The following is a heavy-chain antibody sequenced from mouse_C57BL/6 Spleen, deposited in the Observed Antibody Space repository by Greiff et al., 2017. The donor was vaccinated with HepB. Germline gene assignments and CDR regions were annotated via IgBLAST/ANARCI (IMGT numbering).Heavy chain of an antibody. CDR2: INPNNGGT. V-gene: IGHV1-18*01. D-gene: IGHD2-4*01. J-gene: IGHJ4*01. CDR1: GYTFTDYN. Sequence: VHVKQSGPELVKPGASVKIPCKASGYTFTDYNMDWVKQSHGKSLEWIGDINPNNGGTIYNQKFKGKATLTVDKSSSTAYMELRSLTSEDTAVYYCARLITTDGTAYYAMDYWGQGTSVTVSS. CDR3: ARLITTDGTAYYAMDY.